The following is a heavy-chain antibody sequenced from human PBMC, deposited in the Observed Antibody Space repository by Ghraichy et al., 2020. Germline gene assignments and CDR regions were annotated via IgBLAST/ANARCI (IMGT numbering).Heavy chain of an antibody. CDR1: GFSFSNYD. CDR2: ISADAAHT. V-gene: IGHV3-23*01. CDR3: VRRVQSDF. Sequence: LTCAASGFSFSNYDMNWVRRAPGQGLEWVSTISADAAHTYYADSVKGRFTISRDNSRSTLSLQMNSLRADDTAVYFCVRRVQSDFWGQGTLVTVSS. J-gene: IGHJ4*02. D-gene: IGHD4/OR15-4a*01.